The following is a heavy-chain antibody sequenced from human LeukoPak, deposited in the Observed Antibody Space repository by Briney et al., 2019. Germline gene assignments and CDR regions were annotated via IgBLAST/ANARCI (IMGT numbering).Heavy chain of an antibody. V-gene: IGHV6-1*01. CDR2: TYYRSKWYN. D-gene: IGHD3-16*02. Sequence: SQTLSLTCAISGDSVSSNSAAWNWIRQSPSRGLEWLGRTYYRSKWYNDYAVSVKSRITINPDTSKNQFSLQLNSVTPEDTAVYYCAREGGNTGVWGSYRYYAFDYWGQETLVTVSS. J-gene: IGHJ4*02. CDR1: GDSVSSNSAA. CDR3: AREGGNTGVWGSYRYYAFDY.